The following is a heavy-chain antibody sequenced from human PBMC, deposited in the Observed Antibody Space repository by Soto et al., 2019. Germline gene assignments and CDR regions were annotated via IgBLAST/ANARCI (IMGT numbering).Heavy chain of an antibody. V-gene: IGHV4-4*02. Sequence: QVQLQESGPGLVKPSGTLSLTRAVSGGSISSSNWWSWVRQPPGKGLEWIGEIYHSGSTNYNPSLKSRVTISVDKSKNQFSLKLSSVTAADTAVYYCARDPAGCSSTSCYKNGMDVWGQGTTVTVSS. CDR3: ARDPAGCSSTSCYKNGMDV. CDR1: GGSISSSNW. CDR2: IYHSGST. J-gene: IGHJ6*02. D-gene: IGHD2-2*02.